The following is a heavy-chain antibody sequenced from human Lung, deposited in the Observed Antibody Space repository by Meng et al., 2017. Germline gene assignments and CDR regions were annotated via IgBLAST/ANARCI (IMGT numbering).Heavy chain of an antibody. J-gene: IGHJ4*02. CDR1: GFIFSDHY. D-gene: IGHD1/OR15-1a*01. CDR3: ARQGRERSSWNNFDH. CDR2: IRNKANSYNT. V-gene: IGHV3-72*01. Sequence: EVQLVESGGGLVQPGGSLRLSCAASGFIFSDHYMDWVRQAPGKGLEWVGRIRNKANSYNTQYAASVKGRFTISRDDSNDSLYLQMNSLETEDTAVYYCARQGRERSSWNNFDHWGQGTLVTVS.